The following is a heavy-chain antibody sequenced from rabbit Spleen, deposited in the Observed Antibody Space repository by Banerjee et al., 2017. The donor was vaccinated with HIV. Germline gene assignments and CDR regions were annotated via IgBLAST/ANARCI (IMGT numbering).Heavy chain of an antibody. CDR2: IYAAGSGIT. Sequence: QSLEESGGDLVKPGASLTLTCTASGFSFSSSYYMCWVRQAPGKGLEWIACIYAAGSGITYYAYWAKGRFTISKTSSTTVTLQMTSLTAADTATYFCARDTSSSFSSYGMDLWGPGTLVTVS. D-gene: IGHD1-1*01. CDR3: ARDTSSSFSSYGMDL. V-gene: IGHV1S40*01. CDR1: GFSFSSSYY. J-gene: IGHJ6*01.